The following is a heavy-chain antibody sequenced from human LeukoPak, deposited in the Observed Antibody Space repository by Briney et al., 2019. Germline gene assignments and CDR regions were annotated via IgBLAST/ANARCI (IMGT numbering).Heavy chain of an antibody. Sequence: GGSLRLSCAASGFTFRRYWMHWVRQAPGKGLVWVSRINTDGSSTSYADSVKGRFTISRDNATNTLYLQMNSLRAEDTAVYYCARAVAVSGTGGYYWGQGTLVTVSS. J-gene: IGHJ4*02. CDR3: ARAVAVSGTGGYY. CDR2: INTDGSST. V-gene: IGHV3-74*01. CDR1: GFTFRRYW. D-gene: IGHD6-19*01.